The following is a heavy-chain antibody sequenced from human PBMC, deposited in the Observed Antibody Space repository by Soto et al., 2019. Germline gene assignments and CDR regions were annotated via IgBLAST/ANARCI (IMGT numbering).Heavy chain of an antibody. Sequence: SETLSLTCTVSGGSISSGGYYWSWIRQHPGKGLEWIGYIYYSGSTYYNPSLKSRVTISVDTSKNQFSLKLSSVTAADTAVYYCAGSGGSWKEVDYWGQGTLVTVSS. CDR1: GGSISSGGYY. CDR3: AGSGGSWKEVDY. D-gene: IGHD2-15*01. CDR2: IYYSGST. J-gene: IGHJ4*02. V-gene: IGHV4-31*03.